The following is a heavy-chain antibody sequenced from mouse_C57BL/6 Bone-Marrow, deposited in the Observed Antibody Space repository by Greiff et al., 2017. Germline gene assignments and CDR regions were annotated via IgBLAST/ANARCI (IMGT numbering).Heavy chain of an antibody. D-gene: IGHD1-1*01. CDR2: IYPGDGDT. V-gene: IGHV1-82*01. Sequence: QVQLQQSGPELVKPGASVKISCKASGYAFSSSWMNWVKQRPGKGLEWIGRIYPGDGDTNYNGKFKGKATLTADKSSSTAYMKLSSLTSEDSAVYFCARSDYYGSSLWYFDVWGTGTTVTVSS. CDR3: ARSDYYGSSLWYFDV. CDR1: GYAFSSSW. J-gene: IGHJ1*03.